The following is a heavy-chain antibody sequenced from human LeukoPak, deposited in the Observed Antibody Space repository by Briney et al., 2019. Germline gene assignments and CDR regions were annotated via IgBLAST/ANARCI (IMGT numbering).Heavy chain of an antibody. J-gene: IGHJ3*02. V-gene: IGHV3-30*04. CDR3: AKYRGYFVFWPKGNAFDI. CDR1: GFTFSSYA. D-gene: IGHD3-10*02. Sequence: PGGSLRLSCAASGFTFSSYAMHWVRQAPGKGLEWVAVISYDGSNKYYADSVKGRFTISRDNSKNTLYLQMNSLRAEDTAVYYCAKYRGYFVFWPKGNAFDIWGQGTMVTVSS. CDR2: ISYDGSNK.